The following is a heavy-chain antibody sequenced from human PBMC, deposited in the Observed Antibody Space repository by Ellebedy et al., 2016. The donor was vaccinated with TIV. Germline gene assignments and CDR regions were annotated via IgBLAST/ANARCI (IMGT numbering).Heavy chain of an antibody. D-gene: IGHD6-19*01. Sequence: GESLKIPCTASGFTFSNYWMTWVRQAPGKGLEWVANIKQDGSEKYYVDSVKGRFSISRDNAKSSLYVQMNSLRDEDTAVYYCARDQWLGRAYYFDSWGQGTLVTVSS. J-gene: IGHJ4*02. CDR1: GFTFSNYW. CDR3: ARDQWLGRAYYFDS. V-gene: IGHV3-7*01. CDR2: IKQDGSEK.